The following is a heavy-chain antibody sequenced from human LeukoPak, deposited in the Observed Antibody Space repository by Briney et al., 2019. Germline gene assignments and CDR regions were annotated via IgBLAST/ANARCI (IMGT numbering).Heavy chain of an antibody. J-gene: IGHJ3*02. CDR3: ARAHCGGDCYSPDAFDI. CDR2: IYYSGST. V-gene: IGHV4-31*03. CDR1: GGSISSGGYY. D-gene: IGHD2-21*02. Sequence: SQTLSLTCTVSGGSISSGGYYWSWIRQHPGKGLEWIGYIYYSGSTYYNPSLKSRVTISVDTSKNQFSLKLSSVTAADTAVYYCARAHCGGDCYSPDAFDIWGQGTMVTVSS.